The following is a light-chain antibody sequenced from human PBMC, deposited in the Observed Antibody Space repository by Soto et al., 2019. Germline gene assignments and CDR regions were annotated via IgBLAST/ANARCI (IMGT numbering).Light chain of an antibody. CDR1: QSVRSSY. CDR2: GAS. V-gene: IGKV3-20*01. J-gene: IGKJ1*01. Sequence: IVLIKSPAPLSLSPGERATRSCRASQSVRSSYLAWYQQKPGQAPRLLMYGASSRATGIPDRFSGSGSGTDFTLTISRLEPEDFAVYYCQQDGSSPRTFGQGTKVDIK. CDR3: QQDGSSPRT.